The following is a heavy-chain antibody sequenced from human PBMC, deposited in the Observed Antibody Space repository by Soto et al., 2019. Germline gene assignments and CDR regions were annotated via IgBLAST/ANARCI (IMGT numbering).Heavy chain of an antibody. V-gene: IGHV3-23*01. CDR2: ISGSAGSR. CDR3: AKDVYTHAQPDS. Sequence: EVQLLESGGGLVQPGGSLRLSCAASGFIFRNYAMSWVRQAPGKGLEWVSAISGSAGSRYYADSVKGRFTISRDNSKNTLYMPMTSLGAEVTAVYYCAKDVYTHAQPDSWGQGTLVTVSS. CDR1: GFIFRNYA. D-gene: IGHD1-20*01. J-gene: IGHJ4*02.